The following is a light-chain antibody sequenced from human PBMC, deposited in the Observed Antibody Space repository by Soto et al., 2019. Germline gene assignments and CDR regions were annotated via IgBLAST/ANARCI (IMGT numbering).Light chain of an antibody. CDR2: GAS. V-gene: IGKV3-20*01. J-gene: IGKJ2*01. CDR3: QQYGSSPRYT. Sequence: EIVLTQSPGTLSLSPGERATLSWRASQSVSSSYLAWYQQKPGQAPRLLIYGASSRATGIPDRFSGSGSGTDFTLTISRLEPEDFAVYYCQQYGSSPRYTFGQGTKLEIK. CDR1: QSVSSSY.